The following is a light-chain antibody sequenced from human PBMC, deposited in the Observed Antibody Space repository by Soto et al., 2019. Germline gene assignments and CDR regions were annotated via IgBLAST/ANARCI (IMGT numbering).Light chain of an antibody. CDR1: QSISSTY. CDR3: QQYGTSPPVYT. CDR2: GTY. V-gene: IGKV3-20*01. Sequence: EIVLTQSPGTLSLSPGERATLSCRTSQSISSTYLAWYQQKPGQAPRLLIYGTYSRATGIPDRFRGSGSGRDFTLTISRLEPEDFAVYSCQQYGTSPPVYTFGQGTKLEIK. J-gene: IGKJ2*01.